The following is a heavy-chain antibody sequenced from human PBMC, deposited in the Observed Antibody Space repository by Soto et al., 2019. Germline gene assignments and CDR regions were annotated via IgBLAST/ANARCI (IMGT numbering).Heavy chain of an antibody. CDR1: GYTFTSYD. CDR2: MNPNSGNT. V-gene: IGHV1-8*01. Sequence: VASVKVSCKASGYTFTSYDINWVRQATGQGLEWMGWMNPNSGNTGYAQKFQGRVTMTRNTSISTAYMELSSLRSEDTAVYYCARVAQDWYDFWSGPGAFDIWGQGTMVTVSS. D-gene: IGHD3-3*01. J-gene: IGHJ3*02. CDR3: ARVAQDWYDFWSGPGAFDI.